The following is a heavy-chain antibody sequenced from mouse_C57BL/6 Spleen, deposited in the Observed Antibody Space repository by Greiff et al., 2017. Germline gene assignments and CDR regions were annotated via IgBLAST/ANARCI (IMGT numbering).Heavy chain of an antibody. D-gene: IGHD3-3*01. CDR3: ARQGPAWFAY. Sequence: EVQLQQSGGGLVKPGGSLKLSCAASGFTFSDYGMHWVRQAPEKGLEWVAYISSGSSTIYYADTVKGRFTISRDNAKNTLFLQMTSLRSEDTAMYYCARQGPAWFAYWGQGTLVTVSA. CDR2: ISSGSSTI. CDR1: GFTFSDYG. J-gene: IGHJ3*01. V-gene: IGHV5-17*01.